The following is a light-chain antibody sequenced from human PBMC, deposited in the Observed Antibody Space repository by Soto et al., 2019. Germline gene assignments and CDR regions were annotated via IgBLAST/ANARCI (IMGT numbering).Light chain of an antibody. J-gene: IGKJ5*01. CDR1: QSISNF. V-gene: IGKV1-39*01. Sequence: IQISKSLSTLSASVGARYTFTYRASQSISNFLNWYQQKPGNAPKLLIYAASSLQSGVPSKFSGSGSGTDFTLTISSLQPEDFATYYCQQSYSTPTFGQGTRLEIK. CDR2: AAS. CDR3: QQSYSTPT.